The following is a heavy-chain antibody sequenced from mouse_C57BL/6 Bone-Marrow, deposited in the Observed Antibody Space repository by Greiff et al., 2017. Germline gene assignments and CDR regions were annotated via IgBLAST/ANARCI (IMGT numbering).Heavy chain of an antibody. D-gene: IGHD1-1*01. CDR1: GYAFSSYW. V-gene: IGHV1-80*01. J-gene: IGHJ2*01. CDR3: ARDYYGSSSFDY. Sequence: QVHVKQSGAELVKPGASVKISCKASGYAFSSYWMNWVKQRPGKGLEWIGQIYPGDGDTNYNGKFKGKATLTADKSSSTAYMQLSSLTSEDSAVYFCARDYYGSSSFDYWGQGTTLTVSS. CDR2: IYPGDGDT.